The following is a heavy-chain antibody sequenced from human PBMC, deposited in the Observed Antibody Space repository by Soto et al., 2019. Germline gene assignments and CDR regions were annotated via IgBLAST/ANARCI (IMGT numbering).Heavy chain of an antibody. CDR2: IYYTGTT. J-gene: IGHJ6*02. CDR3: ARGRQGGYYYGSGSYQGYYGMDV. V-gene: IGHV4-39*01. D-gene: IGHD3-10*01. CDR1: GDSITSNSYF. Sequence: SETLSLTCTVSGDSITSNSYFWAWIRQPPGKGLEWIGSIYYTGTTYYNPSLKSRVTISVDRSKNQFSLKLSSVTAADTAVYYCARGRQGGYYYGSGSYQGYYGMDVWGQGTTVT.